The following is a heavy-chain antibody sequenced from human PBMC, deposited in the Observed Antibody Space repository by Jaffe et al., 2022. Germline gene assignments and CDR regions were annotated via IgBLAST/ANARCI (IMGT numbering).Heavy chain of an antibody. CDR3: ARTRITMVRGANKKGGWFDP. Sequence: QVQLQESGPGLVKPSETLSLTCAVSGYSISSGYYWGWIRQPPGKGLEWIGSIYHSGSTYYNPSLKSRVTISVDTSKNQFSLKLSSVTAADTAVYYCARTRITMVRGANKKGGWFDPWGQGTLVTVSS. J-gene: IGHJ5*02. D-gene: IGHD3-10*01. V-gene: IGHV4-38-2*01. CDR1: GYSISSGYY. CDR2: IYHSGST.